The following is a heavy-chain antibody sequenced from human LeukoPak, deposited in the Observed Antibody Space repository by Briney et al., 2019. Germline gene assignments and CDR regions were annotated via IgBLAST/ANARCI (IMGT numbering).Heavy chain of an antibody. J-gene: IGHJ4*02. CDR1: GGSISSGGYY. D-gene: IGHD1-26*01. CDR2: IYHSGRT. Sequence: SETLSLTCTVSGGSISSGGYYWSWVRQPPGKDLEWIGYIYHSGRTYYNPSLKSRVTISVDRSKNQFSLKLSSVTAADTAVYYCARVLGELLPYFDSWGQGTLVTVSS. CDR3: ARVLGELLPYFDS. V-gene: IGHV4-30-2*01.